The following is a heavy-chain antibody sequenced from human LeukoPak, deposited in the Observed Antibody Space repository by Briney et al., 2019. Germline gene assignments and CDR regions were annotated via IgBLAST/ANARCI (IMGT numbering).Heavy chain of an antibody. CDR1: GCTFTDYY. V-gene: IGHV1-2*02. J-gene: IGHJ4*02. CDR2: INPDSGGT. CDR3: ARAIAVVDY. D-gene: IGHD6-19*01. Sequence: GASVKVSCKASGCTFTDYYIHWVRQAPGQGLEWMGWINPDSGGTNYAQKFQGRVTMTKDTSISTAYMELSRLRSDDTAVYFCARAIAVVDYWGQGTLVTVSS.